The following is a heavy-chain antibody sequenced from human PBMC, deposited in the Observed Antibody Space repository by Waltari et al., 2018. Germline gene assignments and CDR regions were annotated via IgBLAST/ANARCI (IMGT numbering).Heavy chain of an antibody. CDR1: GYTFTSYY. Sequence: QVQLVQSGAEVKKPGASVKVSCKASGYTFTSYYMHWVRQDPGQGLEWMGIINPSGGIPSYAQNVQGRLTMTMDTSTSTVYMELSSRRSEDTAVYYCARGTYYYCSGRLIPGYWGQGTLVTVSS. V-gene: IGHV1-46*01. J-gene: IGHJ4*02. CDR3: ARGTYYYCSGRLIPGY. D-gene: IGHD3-10*01. CDR2: INPSGGIP.